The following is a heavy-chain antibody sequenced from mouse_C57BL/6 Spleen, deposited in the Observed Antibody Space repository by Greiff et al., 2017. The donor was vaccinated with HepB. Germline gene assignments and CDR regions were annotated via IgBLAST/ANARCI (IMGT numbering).Heavy chain of an antibody. Sequence: EVKLQESGGGLVQPKGSLKLSCAASGFSFNTYAMNWVRQAPGKGLEWVARIRSKSNNYATYYADSVKDRFTISRDDSESMLYLQMNNLKTEDTAMYYCVRGYYGSSDWYFDVWGTGTTVTVSS. CDR2: IRSKSNNYAT. D-gene: IGHD1-1*01. J-gene: IGHJ1*03. CDR3: VRGYYGSSDWYFDV. CDR1: GFSFNTYA. V-gene: IGHV10-1*01.